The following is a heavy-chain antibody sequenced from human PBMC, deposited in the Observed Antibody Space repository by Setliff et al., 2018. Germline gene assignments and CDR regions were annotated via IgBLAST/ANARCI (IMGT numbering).Heavy chain of an antibody. CDR3: AKDYRGAHSTNWYAPYY. D-gene: IGHD6-13*01. Sequence: PGGSLRLSCAASGFTFSSYSMNWVRQAPGKGLEWVSYISSSSTIYYADSVKGRFTISRDNAKNSLYLQMNSLRAEDTAVYYCAKDYRGAHSTNWYAPYYWGQGTLVTVSS. V-gene: IGHV3-48*01. J-gene: IGHJ4*02. CDR2: ISSSSTI. CDR1: GFTFSSYS.